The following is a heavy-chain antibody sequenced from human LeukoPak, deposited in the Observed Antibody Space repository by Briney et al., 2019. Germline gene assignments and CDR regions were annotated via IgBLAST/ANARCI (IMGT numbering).Heavy chain of an antibody. J-gene: IGHJ4*02. CDR3: ARVTLMSPTSGYYLDY. D-gene: IGHD3-22*01. CDR2: INPNSGGT. V-gene: IGHV1-2*02. Sequence: ASVKVTCKASGYTFTGYYMHWVRQAPGQGLEGMGWINPNSGGTNYPQKFQGRVTMTRDTSISTAYMELSRLRSDGTAVYYCARVTLMSPTSGYYLDYWGQGTLVTVSS. CDR1: GYTFTGYY.